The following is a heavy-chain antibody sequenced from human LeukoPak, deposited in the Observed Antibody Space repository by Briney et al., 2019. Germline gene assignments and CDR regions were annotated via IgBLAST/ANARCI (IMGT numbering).Heavy chain of an antibody. D-gene: IGHD6-13*01. Sequence: GASVKVSCKASGGTFSSYAISWVRQAPGQGLEWMGRIIPILGTANYAQKFQGRVTITADKSTSTAYMELSSLRSEDTAVYYCARDIRYSSSWYRSWFDPWGQGTLVTVSS. J-gene: IGHJ5*02. CDR2: IIPILGTA. CDR3: ARDIRYSSSWYRSWFDP. V-gene: IGHV1-69*04. CDR1: GGTFSSYA.